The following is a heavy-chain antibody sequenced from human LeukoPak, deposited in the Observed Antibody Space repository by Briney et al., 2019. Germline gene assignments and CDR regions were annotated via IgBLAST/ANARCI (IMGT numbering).Heavy chain of an antibody. V-gene: IGHV3-73*01. J-gene: IGHJ6*04. CDR1: GFTFSGSA. CDR3: TRHEELVWFGELLEGGYYYYGMDV. D-gene: IGHD3-10*01. Sequence: GGSLRLSCAASGFTFSGSAMHWVRQASGKGLEWVGRIRSKANSYATAYAASVKGRFTISRDDSKNTAYLQMNSLKTEDTAVYYCTRHEELVWFGELLEGGYYYYGMDVWGKGTTVTVSS. CDR2: IRSKANSYAT.